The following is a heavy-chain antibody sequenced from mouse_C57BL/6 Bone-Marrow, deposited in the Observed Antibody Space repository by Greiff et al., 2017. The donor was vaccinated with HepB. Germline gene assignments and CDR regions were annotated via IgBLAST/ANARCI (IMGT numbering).Heavy chain of an antibody. Sequence: QVQLQQPGAELVMPGASVKLSCKASGYTFTSYWMHWVKQRPGQGLEWIGEIDPSDSYTNYNQKFKGKSTMTVDKSSSTAYMQLSSLTSEDSAVYYCAGHGYFYWYFDVWGKGTTVTVSS. CDR3: AGHGYFYWYFDV. J-gene: IGHJ1*03. CDR1: GYTFTSYW. CDR2: IDPSDSYT. D-gene: IGHD2-3*01. V-gene: IGHV1-69*01.